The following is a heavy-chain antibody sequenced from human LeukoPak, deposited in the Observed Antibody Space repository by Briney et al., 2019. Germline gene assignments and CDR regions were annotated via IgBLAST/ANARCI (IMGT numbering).Heavy chain of an antibody. CDR2: IHHSGST. J-gene: IGHJ5*02. V-gene: IGHV4-38-2*02. Sequence: SETLSLTCPVSGYSISNFYYWDWIRQPPGKGLRWIGSIHHSGSTYYNPSLKSRVIISVDTSKNQFSLNLSSVTAADTAAYYCARAEGDYDKLHNWFDPWGQGTLVTVSS. CDR1: GYSISNFYY. D-gene: IGHD4-17*01. CDR3: ARAEGDYDKLHNWFDP.